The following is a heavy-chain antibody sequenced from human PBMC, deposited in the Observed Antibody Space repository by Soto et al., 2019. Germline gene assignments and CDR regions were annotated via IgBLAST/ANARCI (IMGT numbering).Heavy chain of an antibody. CDR3: ARRWGPTFDF. CDR2: IYYSGST. CDR1: GGSISSYY. Sequence: QVQLQELGPGLVKPSETLSLTCTVSGGSISSYYWSWIRQPPGKGLEWIGYIYYSGSTNYNPSLRSRVTISVDPSKTQFSLKLSSVPAADTAVYYCARRWGPTFDFWGQGTLVTVSS. V-gene: IGHV4-59*01. J-gene: IGHJ4*02. D-gene: IGHD1-26*01.